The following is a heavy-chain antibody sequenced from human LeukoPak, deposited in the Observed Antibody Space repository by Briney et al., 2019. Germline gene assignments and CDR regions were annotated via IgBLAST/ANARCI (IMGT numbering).Heavy chain of an antibody. CDR1: GYSYSLYW. Sequence: GESLKISCQGSGYSYSLYWISWVRQMPGKGLEWMGIIYSGDSRTRYSPSFQGQVTISADKSINTAYLQWGSLRASGTAIYYCARSHVQGDGLDYWGQGTPVTVSS. J-gene: IGHJ4*02. V-gene: IGHV5-51*01. CDR3: ARSHVQGDGLDY. CDR2: IYSGDSRT. D-gene: IGHD3-10*02.